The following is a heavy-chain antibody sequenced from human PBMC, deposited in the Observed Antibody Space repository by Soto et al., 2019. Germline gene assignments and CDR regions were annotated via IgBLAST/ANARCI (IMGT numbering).Heavy chain of an antibody. J-gene: IGHJ4*02. CDR2: ISSTTNYI. V-gene: IGHV3-21*06. Sequence: EVQLVESGGGLVKPGGSLRLSCAASGFTFTRYSMNWVRQAPGKGLEWVSSISSTTNYIYYGDSMKGRFTISRENVKNSLYLEMNSLRAEDTAVYYCARESEDLTSNFDYWGQGTLVTVSS. CDR3: ARESEDLTSNFDY. CDR1: GFTFTRYS.